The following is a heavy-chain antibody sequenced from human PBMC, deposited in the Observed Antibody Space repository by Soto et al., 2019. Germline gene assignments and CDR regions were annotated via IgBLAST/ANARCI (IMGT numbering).Heavy chain of an antibody. V-gene: IGHV3-23*01. D-gene: IGHD1-26*01. CDR2: ISASGGRT. CDR1: GFTFNSYA. CDR3: AKDWDLLRAFDL. J-gene: IGHJ3*01. Sequence: GGSLRLSCAASGFTFNSYAMSWVRQAPGKGLEWVSGISASGGRTYYADSVKGRFTISRDNSKNTMYLQMNSLRVEDTAVYKCAKDWDLLRAFDLWGQGTMVTVSS.